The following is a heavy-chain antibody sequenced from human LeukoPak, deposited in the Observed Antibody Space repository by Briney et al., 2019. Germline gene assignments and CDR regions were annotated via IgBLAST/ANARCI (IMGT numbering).Heavy chain of an antibody. D-gene: IGHD2-2*01. CDR2: LIPSGGSP. V-gene: IGHV1-46*01. Sequence: GASVKVSCKASGYTFTDFYIHWVRQAPGQGLEWMAKLIPSGGSPSYAQDFQGRVTVTSDTSTSTVHMELSSLRSDDSAVYYCARGALQHSDSWGQGTLVSVSS. CDR1: GYTFTDFY. J-gene: IGHJ4*02. CDR3: ARGALQHSDS.